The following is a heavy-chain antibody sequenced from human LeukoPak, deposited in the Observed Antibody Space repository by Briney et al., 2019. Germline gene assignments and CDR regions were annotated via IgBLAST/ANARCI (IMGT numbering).Heavy chain of an antibody. Sequence: GGSLRLSCAASGFTFSSYAMHWVRQAPGKGLEWVAVIWYDGSNKYYADSVKGRFTISRDNSKNTLYLQMNSLRAEDTAVYYCARAHQRYCSSTSCYGGFDYWGQGTLVTVSS. CDR2: IWYDGSNK. CDR1: GFTFSSYA. D-gene: IGHD2-2*01. V-gene: IGHV3-33*08. CDR3: ARAHQRYCSSTSCYGGFDY. J-gene: IGHJ4*02.